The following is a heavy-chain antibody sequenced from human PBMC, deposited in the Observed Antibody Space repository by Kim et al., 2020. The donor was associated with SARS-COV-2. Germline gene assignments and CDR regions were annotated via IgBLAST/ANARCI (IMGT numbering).Heavy chain of an antibody. CDR1: GFTFSSYA. J-gene: IGHJ6*02. CDR3: AKGDSRYRNTWPTGHYYHYGMDV. D-gene: IGHD1-1*01. Sequence: GGSLRLSCAASGFTFSSYAMNWVRQAPGKGLEWVSVISNSGDGTYYADSVKGRFTISRDNFKNTLYLQMNSLRAEDTAVYYCAKGDSRYRNTWPTGHYYHYGMDVWGQGTTVAVS. V-gene: IGHV3-23*01. CDR2: ISNSGDGT.